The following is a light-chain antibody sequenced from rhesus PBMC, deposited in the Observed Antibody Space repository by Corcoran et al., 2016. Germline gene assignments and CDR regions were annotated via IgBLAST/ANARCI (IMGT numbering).Light chain of an antibody. Sequence: DIQMTQSPSSLSASVGDTVTITCRASQGISSYLNWFQQKQGKAPKLLIYDASSLESGVPSRFSGSGSWTDFTLTISSLQPEDFAAYYCLQHNSYPLTFGGGTKVEIK. V-gene: IGKV1-28*03. J-gene: IGKJ4*01. CDR2: DAS. CDR1: QGISSY. CDR3: LQHNSYPLT.